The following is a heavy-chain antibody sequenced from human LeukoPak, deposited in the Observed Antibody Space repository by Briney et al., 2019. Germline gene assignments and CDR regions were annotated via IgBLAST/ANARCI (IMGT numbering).Heavy chain of an antibody. Sequence: GGSLRLSCAASGFTFTTYWMTWVRQAPGKGLEWVANIRQGGSEKDYVDSVKGRFTISRDNARNSLYLQMNSLRAEDTAVYYCARGGLTMDVWGKGTTVTVSS. CDR3: ARGGLTMDV. CDR2: IRQGGSEK. J-gene: IGHJ6*04. D-gene: IGHD4/OR15-4a*01. V-gene: IGHV3-7*01. CDR1: GFTFTTYW.